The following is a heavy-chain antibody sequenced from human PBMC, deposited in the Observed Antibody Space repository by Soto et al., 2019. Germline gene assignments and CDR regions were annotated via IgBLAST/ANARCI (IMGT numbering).Heavy chain of an antibody. CDR3: AKRKYYILTGFYTSGMDV. D-gene: IGHD3-9*01. Sequence: GGSLRLSCAASGFTFSSYAMSWVRRAPGKGLEWVSAISGSGGYTYYADSVKGRFTISRDNSKNTLWLQMNSLRAEDTAVYYCAKRKYYILTGFYTSGMDVWGQGTTVTVSS. CDR2: ISGSGGYT. J-gene: IGHJ6*02. CDR1: GFTFSSYA. V-gene: IGHV3-23*01.